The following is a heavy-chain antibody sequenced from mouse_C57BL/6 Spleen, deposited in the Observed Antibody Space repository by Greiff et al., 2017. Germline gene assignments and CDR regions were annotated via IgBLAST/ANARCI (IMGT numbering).Heavy chain of an antibody. CDR1: GYTFTGYW. J-gene: IGHJ4*01. V-gene: IGHV1-9*01. CDR2: ILPGSGST. CDR3: ARSGLPTVVHYYAMDY. D-gene: IGHD1-1*01. Sequence: QVQLQQSGAELMKPGASVKLSCKATGYTFTGYWIEWVKQRPGHGLEWIGEILPGSGSTNYNEKFKGKATFTADTSSNTAYMQLSSLTTEDSAIYYCARSGLPTVVHYYAMDYWGQGTSVTVSS.